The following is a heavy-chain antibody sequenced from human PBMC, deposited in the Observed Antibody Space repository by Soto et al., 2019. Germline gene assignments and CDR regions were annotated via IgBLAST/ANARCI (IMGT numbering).Heavy chain of an antibody. D-gene: IGHD3-9*01. CDR2: IYPGDSDT. J-gene: IGHJ4*02. Sequence: EVQLVQSGAEVKKPGESLKISCKGSGYSFTSYWIGWVRQMPGKGLEWMGIIYPGDSDTRYSPSFQGQVTISADKSISTAYMHWSSLKASDTAMYDCARHGVGDILTGQPDYSGQGTLVTVSS. V-gene: IGHV5-51*01. CDR3: ARHGVGDILTGQPDY. CDR1: GYSFTSYW.